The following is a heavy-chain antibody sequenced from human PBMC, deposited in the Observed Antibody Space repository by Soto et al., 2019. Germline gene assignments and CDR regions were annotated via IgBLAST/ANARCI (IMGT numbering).Heavy chain of an antibody. CDR1: GFTFNNAW. CDR2: IKSRADGETT. CDR3: TTGTAVAKYYFDF. D-gene: IGHD5-18*01. J-gene: IGHJ4*02. V-gene: IGHV3-15*01. Sequence: EVQLVESGGGLVEPGESLRLSCAASGFTFNNAWMSWVRQAPGKGLEWVGRIKSRADGETTDYAVPVKGRFTIPRDDSKNTLSLQMHSLKIEDTAVYYCTTGTAVAKYYFDFWGQGTLVTVSS.